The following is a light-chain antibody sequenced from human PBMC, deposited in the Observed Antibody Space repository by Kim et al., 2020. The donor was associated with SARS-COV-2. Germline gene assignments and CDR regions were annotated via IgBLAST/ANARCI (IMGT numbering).Light chain of an antibody. V-gene: IGLV2-14*03. CDR2: DVS. CDR3: SSYTGSSQRV. Sequence: QSALTQPASVSGSPGQSVTISCTGTNSDVGGDNFVSWYRQHPGKAPKLMIYDVSKRPSGVSNRFSGSKSGDTASLTISGLQAEDEADYYCSSYTGSSQRVFGRGTKVTVL. CDR1: NSDVGGDNF. J-gene: IGLJ1*01.